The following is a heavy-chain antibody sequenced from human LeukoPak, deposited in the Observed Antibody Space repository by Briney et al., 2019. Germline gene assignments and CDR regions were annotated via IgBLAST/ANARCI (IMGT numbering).Heavy chain of an antibody. D-gene: IGHD3-10*01. V-gene: IGHV3-7*01. CDR2: INRDGSKK. CDR3: VREIFGLDY. CDR1: GFIFSSYW. Sequence: GGSLRLSCAASGFIFSSYWMNWVRQAPGKGLEWVANINRDGSKKYYVDSVKGRFTISRDNAKNSLYLQMNSLRAEDAAVYYCVREIFGLDYWGQGTLVTVSS. J-gene: IGHJ4*02.